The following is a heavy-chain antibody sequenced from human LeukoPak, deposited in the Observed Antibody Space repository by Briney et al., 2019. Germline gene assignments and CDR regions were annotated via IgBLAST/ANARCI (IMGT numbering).Heavy chain of an antibody. CDR1: GDSASSNSAA. V-gene: IGHV6-1*01. CDR2: TYYRSKWYN. CDR3: ARDLGSGTDGYNYRPYYFDY. Sequence: SQTLSLTCAISGDSASSNSAAWNWIRQSPSRGLEWLGRTYYRSKWYNDYAVSVKSRITINPDTSKNQFSLQLNSVTPEDTAVYYCARDLGSGTDGYNYRPYYFDYWGQGTLVTVSS. J-gene: IGHJ4*02. D-gene: IGHD5-24*01.